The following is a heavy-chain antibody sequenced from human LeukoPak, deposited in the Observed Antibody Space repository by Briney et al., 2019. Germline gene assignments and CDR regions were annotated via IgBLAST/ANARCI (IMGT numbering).Heavy chain of an antibody. CDR3: ARDSSGSYYYYYMDV. D-gene: IGHD1-26*01. V-gene: IGHV1-8*03. CDR1: GYTFTSYD. CDR2: MNPNSGNT. J-gene: IGHJ6*03. Sequence: PGASVKVSCKASGYTFTSYDINWVRQATGQGLEWMGWMNPNSGNTGYAQKFQGRVTITRNTSISTAYMELSSLRSEDTAVYHCARDSSGSYYYYYMDVWGKGTTVTVSS.